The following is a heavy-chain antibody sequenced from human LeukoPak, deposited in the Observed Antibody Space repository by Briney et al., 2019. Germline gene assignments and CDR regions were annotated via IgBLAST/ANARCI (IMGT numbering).Heavy chain of an antibody. CDR3: AKPRSLRWHDAFDI. V-gene: IGHV3-23*01. Sequence: GGSLRLSCAASGFTFSSYAMSWVPQAPGKGLEWVSPISGSGGRTYYADSVKGRFTISRDNSKNTLYLQMNSLRAEDTAVYYCAKPRSLRWHDAFDIWGQGTMVTVSS. D-gene: IGHD4-23*01. J-gene: IGHJ3*02. CDR2: ISGSGGRT. CDR1: GFTFSSYA.